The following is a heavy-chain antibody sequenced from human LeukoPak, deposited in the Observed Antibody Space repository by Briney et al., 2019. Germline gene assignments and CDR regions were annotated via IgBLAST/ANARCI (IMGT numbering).Heavy chain of an antibody. CDR2: FDPEDGET. CDR1: GYTLAELS. J-gene: IGHJ5*02. V-gene: IGHV1-24*01. Sequence: GASVKVSCKVSGYTLAELSMHWVRQAPGKGLEWMGGFDPEDGETIYAQKFQGRVTMTEDTSTDTAYMELSSLRSEDTAVYYCATVALSVNWFDPWGQGTLVTVSS. CDR3: ATVALSVNWFDP. D-gene: IGHD3-10*01.